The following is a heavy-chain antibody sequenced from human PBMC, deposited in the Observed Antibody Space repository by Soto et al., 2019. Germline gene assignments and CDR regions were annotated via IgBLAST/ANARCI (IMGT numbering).Heavy chain of an antibody. CDR3: ARGVRNYYGVDV. CDR2: INTDGSTT. J-gene: IGHJ6*02. D-gene: IGHD2-21*01. Sequence: EVRLVESGGGLVQPGGSLRLSCAASGFTFSSYWMHWVRQAPGKGLVWVSRINTDGSTTNYADSVKGRFTISRDNAKNTVHLQMNSLRAEDAAVYYCARGVRNYYGVDVWGQGTTVTVSS. V-gene: IGHV3-74*01. CDR1: GFTFSSYW.